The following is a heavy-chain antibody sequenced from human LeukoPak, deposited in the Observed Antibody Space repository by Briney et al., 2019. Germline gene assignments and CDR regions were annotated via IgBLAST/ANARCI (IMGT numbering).Heavy chain of an antibody. CDR2: IYYSGTT. Sequence: SETLSLTCNVSGDSISSSSYYWGWIRQHPGKGLVWIGNIYYSGTTYYNPSLKSRVTISVDTSKNQFSLKLSSVTATDTAVYYCVRHQGERYFDWLTVDYWGQGTLVTVSA. J-gene: IGHJ4*02. CDR3: VRHQGERYFDWLTVDY. CDR1: GDSISSSSYY. D-gene: IGHD3-9*01. V-gene: IGHV4-39*01.